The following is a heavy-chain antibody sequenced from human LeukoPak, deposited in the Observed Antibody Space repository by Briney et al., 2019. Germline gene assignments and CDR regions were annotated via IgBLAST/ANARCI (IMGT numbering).Heavy chain of an antibody. CDR1: GFTLSSHA. CDR2: TSNDGTLK. Sequence: GGSLRLSCAASGFTLSSHAMEWVRHAPGKGLEWVAVTSNDGTLKNYADSVKGRFTISSDISKNTMYLQMDSLRTEDTAVYYCARDVYDVLTRSDYFDYWGQGTLVTVSS. D-gene: IGHD3-9*01. J-gene: IGHJ4*02. CDR3: ARDVYDVLTRSDYFDY. V-gene: IGHV3-30-3*01.